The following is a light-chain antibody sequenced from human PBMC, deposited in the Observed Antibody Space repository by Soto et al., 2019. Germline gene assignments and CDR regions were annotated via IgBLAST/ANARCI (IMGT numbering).Light chain of an antibody. CDR3: QQYNSFIWT. V-gene: IGKV1-5*03. CDR1: QSISSW. Sequence: DIQMTQSPSTLPASVGDRVTIICRASQSISSWLAWYQQKAGKAPKLLISKASNLDSGVPSRFSGSGSGTEFNLTISSLQPEDFATYYCQQYNSFIWTFGQGTKVDIK. J-gene: IGKJ1*01. CDR2: KAS.